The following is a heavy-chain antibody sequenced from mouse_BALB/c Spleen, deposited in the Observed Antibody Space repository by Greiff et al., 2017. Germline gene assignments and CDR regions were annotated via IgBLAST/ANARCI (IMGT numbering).Heavy chain of an antibody. CDR1: GYTFTSYW. CDR3: AIYYYGSSYYYAMDY. J-gene: IGHJ4*01. V-gene: IGHV1-7*01. Sequence: VMLVESGAELAKPGASVKMSCKASGYTFTSYWMHWVKQRPGQGLEWIGYINPSTGYTEYNQKFKDKATLTADKSSSTAYMQLSSLTSEDSAVYYCAIYYYGSSYYYAMDYWGQGTSVTVSS. D-gene: IGHD1-1*01. CDR2: INPSTGYT.